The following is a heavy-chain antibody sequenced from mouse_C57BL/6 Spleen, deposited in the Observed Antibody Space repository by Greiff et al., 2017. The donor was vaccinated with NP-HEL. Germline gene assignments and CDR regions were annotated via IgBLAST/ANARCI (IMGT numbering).Heavy chain of an antibody. CDR1: GFTFSSYT. J-gene: IGHJ3*01. CDR2: ISGGGGNT. Sequence: EVQLVESGGGLVKPGGSLKLSCAASGFTFSSYTMSWVRQTPEKRLEWVATISGGGGNTYYPDSVKGRFTISRDNAKNTLYLQMSSLRSEDTALYYCARQELAGFAYWGQGTLVTVSA. V-gene: IGHV5-9*01. CDR3: ARQELAGFAY. D-gene: IGHD4-1*01.